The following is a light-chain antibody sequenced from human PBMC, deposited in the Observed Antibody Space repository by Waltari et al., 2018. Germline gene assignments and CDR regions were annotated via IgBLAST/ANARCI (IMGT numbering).Light chain of an antibody. CDR1: QGITSH. CDR2: AAS. Sequence: DIQLTQSPSFLSASVGARITITRQASQGITSHLAWYQQKSGRAPNFLIYAASTLRRGVPSRFSGSGSGTVFTLTINDLQPEDFATYYCQQLNSYLYSFGQGTEVVMK. CDR3: QQLNSYLYS. V-gene: IGKV1-9*01. J-gene: IGKJ2*01.